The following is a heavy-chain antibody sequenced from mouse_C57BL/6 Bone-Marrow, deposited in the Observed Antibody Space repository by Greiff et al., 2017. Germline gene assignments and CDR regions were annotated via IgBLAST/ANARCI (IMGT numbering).Heavy chain of an antibody. CDR2: IAPNSGGT. CDR3: ARWRGYYAMDY. Sequence: VQLQQPGAELVKPGASVKLSCKASGYTFTSYWMHWVKQRPGRGLEWIGRIAPNSGGTKYNEKFKSKATLTVDKPSSTAYMQLSSLTSEDSAVYYCARWRGYYAMDYWGQGTSVTVSS. CDR1: GYTFTSYW. V-gene: IGHV1-72*01. J-gene: IGHJ4*01.